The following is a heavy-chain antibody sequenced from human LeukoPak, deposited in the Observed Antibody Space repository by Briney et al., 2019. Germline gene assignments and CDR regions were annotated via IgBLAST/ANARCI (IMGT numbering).Heavy chain of an antibody. CDR2: IKQDGSGK. V-gene: IGHV3-7*01. CDR3: AREYSGWSYYYYYYMDV. CDR1: GFTSSSYW. J-gene: IGHJ6*03. D-gene: IGHD5-12*01. Sequence: PGGSLRLSCAASGFTSSSYWMSWVRQAPWKGLEWVASIKQDGSGKYYVDSLKGRFTISRDNAKNSLYLQMNNLRAEDTAMYYCAREYSGWSYYYYYYMDVWGKGTTVTVSS.